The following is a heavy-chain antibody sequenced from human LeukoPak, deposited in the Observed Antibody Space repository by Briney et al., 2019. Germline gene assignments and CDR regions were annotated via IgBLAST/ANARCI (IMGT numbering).Heavy chain of an antibody. Sequence: GGSLRLSCAASGFTFRSYRMSWLRQAPGKGPEWVANIRQDGSEKYYMDSVKGRFTISRDNAKESLYLQMNSLRADDTAMYYCARDFSAQVPVTIHDSWFDPWGQGTLVIVSS. V-gene: IGHV3-7*01. J-gene: IGHJ5*02. D-gene: IGHD2-2*01. CDR1: GFTFRSYR. CDR3: ARDFSAQVPVTIHDSWFDP. CDR2: IRQDGSEK.